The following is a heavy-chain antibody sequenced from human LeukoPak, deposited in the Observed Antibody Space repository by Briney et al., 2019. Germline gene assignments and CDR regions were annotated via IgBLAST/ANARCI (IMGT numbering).Heavy chain of an antibody. CDR3: AKDHLLLSYWYFDL. J-gene: IGHJ2*01. V-gene: IGHV3-30*02. Sequence: PGGSRRLSCAASGFTFSSYGMHWVRQAPGKGLEWVAFIRYVGSNKYYADSVKGRFTICRDNSKNTLYLQMNRLRADDTAEYYCAKDHLLLSYWYFDLWGRGTLVTVSS. CDR2: IRYVGSNK. CDR1: GFTFSSYG. D-gene: IGHD2-15*01.